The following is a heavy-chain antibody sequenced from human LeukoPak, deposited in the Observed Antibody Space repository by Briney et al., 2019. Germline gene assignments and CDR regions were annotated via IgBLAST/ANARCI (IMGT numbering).Heavy chain of an antibody. CDR3: TTAMYYYDSSGYSAEYFQH. CDR2: LSGSGGST. Sequence: GGTLRLSCAASGFTFSSYGMSWVRQAPGKGLEWVSTLSGSGGSTYYADSVKGRFTISRDDSKNTLYLQMNSLKTEDTAVYYCTTAMYYYDSSGYSAEYFQHWGQGTLVTVSS. V-gene: IGHV3-23*01. CDR1: GFTFSSYG. D-gene: IGHD3-22*01. J-gene: IGHJ1*01.